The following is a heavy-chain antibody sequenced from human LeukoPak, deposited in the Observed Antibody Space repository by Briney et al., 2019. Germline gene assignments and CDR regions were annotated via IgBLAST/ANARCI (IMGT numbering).Heavy chain of an antibody. D-gene: IGHD3-3*01. CDR3: ASRGKSPYYDFWSGGPSGY. CDR2: INPNSGGT. Sequence: ASVKVSCKASGYTFTSYGISWVRQAPGQGLEWMGRINPNSGGTNYAQKFQGRVTMTRDTSISTAYMEPSRLRSDDTAVYYCASRGKSPYYDFWSGGPSGYWGQGTLVTVSS. J-gene: IGHJ4*02. V-gene: IGHV1-2*06. CDR1: GYTFTSYG.